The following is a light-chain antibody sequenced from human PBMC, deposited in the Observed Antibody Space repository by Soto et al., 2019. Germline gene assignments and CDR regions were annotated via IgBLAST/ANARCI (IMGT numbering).Light chain of an antibody. V-gene: IGLV2-23*02. CDR3: GSYAGRSTFV. CDR1: SSDVGNYNL. CDR2: EVS. Sequence: QSVLTQPASVSGSPGQSITISYTGTSSDVGNYNLVSWYQHHPGKAPKLMIYEVSKWPSGVSNRFSGSKSGNTASLTISGLQAEDEADYYCGSYAGRSTFVFGGGTKVTVL. J-gene: IGLJ3*02.